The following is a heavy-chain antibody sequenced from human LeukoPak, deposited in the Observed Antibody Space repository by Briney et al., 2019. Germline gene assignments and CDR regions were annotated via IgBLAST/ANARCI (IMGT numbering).Heavy chain of an antibody. CDR1: GFTFSTYA. V-gene: IGHV3-23*01. D-gene: IGHD1-14*01. J-gene: IGHJ4*02. CDR3: TDGKPGSTVVSFFDY. CDR2: ISGSGGTT. Sequence: GESLRLSCAVSGFTFSTYAMSWVRQAPGKGLEWVSAISGSGGTTYYADSVKGRFTISRDNSKNTLYLQMNSLRAEDTAVYYCTDGKPGSTVVSFFDYWGQGTLVTVSS.